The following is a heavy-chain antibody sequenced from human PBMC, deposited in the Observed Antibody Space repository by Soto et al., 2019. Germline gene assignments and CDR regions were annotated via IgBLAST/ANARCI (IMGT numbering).Heavy chain of an antibody. CDR1: GFTFSSYG. Sequence: GGSLRLSCAASGFTFSSYGMHWVRQAPGKGLEWVAVISYDGSNKYYADSVKGRFTISRDNSKNTLYLQMNSLRAEDTAVYYCAKDSGPAADSSGYYPTSYYYGMDVWGQGTTVTSP. V-gene: IGHV3-30*18. CDR2: ISYDGSNK. CDR3: AKDSGPAADSSGYYPTSYYYGMDV. D-gene: IGHD3-22*01. J-gene: IGHJ6*02.